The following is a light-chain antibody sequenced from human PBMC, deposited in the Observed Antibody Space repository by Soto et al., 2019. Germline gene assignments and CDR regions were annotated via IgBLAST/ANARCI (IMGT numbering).Light chain of an antibody. CDR2: DAY. V-gene: IGKV1-5*01. CDR1: QSISSW. CDR3: QQYNTCPLT. Sequence: DIQMTQSPSTLSAAVGDRVTIACRARQSISSWLAWYEQKPGKAPKLLISDAYSLESGVPSSFSGSGSGTEFTLTISSLQPDDFPTYYCQQYNTCPLTFGGGTRVDIK. J-gene: IGKJ4*01.